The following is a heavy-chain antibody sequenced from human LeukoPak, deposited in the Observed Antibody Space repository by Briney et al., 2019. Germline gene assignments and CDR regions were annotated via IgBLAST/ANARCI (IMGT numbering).Heavy chain of an antibody. CDR2: IYYSGST. Sequence: SETLSLTCTVSGGSISSYYWSWIRQPPGKGLGWIGYIYYSGSTNYNPSLKSRVTMSVDTSKNQFSLKLSSVTAADTAVYYCARGTGGGYQNWFDPWGQGTLVTVSS. CDR1: GGSISSYY. D-gene: IGHD2-2*01. J-gene: IGHJ5*02. V-gene: IGHV4-59*12. CDR3: ARGTGGGYQNWFDP.